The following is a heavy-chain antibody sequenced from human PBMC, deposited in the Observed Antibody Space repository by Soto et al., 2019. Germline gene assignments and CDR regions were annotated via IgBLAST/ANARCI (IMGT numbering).Heavy chain of an antibody. CDR1: GFTFSSYG. D-gene: IGHD1-26*01. V-gene: IGHV3-30*18. Sequence: QVQLVESGGGVVQPGRSLRLSCAASGFTFSSYGMHWVRQAPGKGLEWVAIISYDGSKKYYADSVKGRFTISRDNSKNTLYLQMNSLRAEDTAVYYCAKDNSGSYYWLDYWGQGTLVTVSS. CDR2: ISYDGSKK. CDR3: AKDNSGSYYWLDY. J-gene: IGHJ4*02.